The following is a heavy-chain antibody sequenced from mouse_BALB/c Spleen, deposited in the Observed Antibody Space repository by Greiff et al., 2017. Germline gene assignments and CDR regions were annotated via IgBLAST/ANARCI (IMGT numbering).Heavy chain of an antibody. CDR1: GYTFTDYW. V-gene: IGHV1-69*01. Sequence: VQLQQPGAELVMPGASVKMSCKASGYTFTDYWMHWVKQRPGQGLEWIGAIDTSDSYTSYNQKFKGKATLTVDESSSTAYMQLSSLTSEDSAVYYCARSYDGYDYWGQGTTLTVSS. J-gene: IGHJ2*01. CDR2: IDTSDSYT. CDR3: ARSYDGYDY. D-gene: IGHD2-3*01.